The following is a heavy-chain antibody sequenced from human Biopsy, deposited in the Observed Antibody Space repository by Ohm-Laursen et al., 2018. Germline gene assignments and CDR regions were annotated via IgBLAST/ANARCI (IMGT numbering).Heavy chain of an antibody. CDR1: SYTFTDYN. J-gene: IGHJ4*02. CDR3: ARDPLNGHKHFDY. V-gene: IGHV1-2*02. D-gene: IGHD2-8*01. Sequence: SVKVSCKASSYTFTDYNMHWMRQAPGQGLEWLGYINCKTGAANYAQKFQGTVTMTRDTSISTAYLALGSLRSADTAIYYCARDPLNGHKHFDYWGQGSLVTVSS. CDR2: INCKTGAA.